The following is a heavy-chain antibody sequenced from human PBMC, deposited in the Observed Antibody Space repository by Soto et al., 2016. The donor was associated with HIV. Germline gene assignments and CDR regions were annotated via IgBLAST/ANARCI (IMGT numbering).Heavy chain of an antibody. V-gene: IGHV3-15*01. CDR1: GFTFSNAW. Sequence: EVQLVESGGGLVKPGGSLRLSCAASGFTFSNAWMSWVRQAPGKGLEWVGRIKSKTDGGTTDYAAPVKGRFTISRDDSKNTLYLQMNSLKTEDTAVYYCTTGPYYYGSGSYPFDYWGQGTLVTVSS. CDR2: IKSKTDGGTT. CDR3: TTGPYYYGSGSYPFDY. D-gene: IGHD3-10*01. J-gene: IGHJ4*02.